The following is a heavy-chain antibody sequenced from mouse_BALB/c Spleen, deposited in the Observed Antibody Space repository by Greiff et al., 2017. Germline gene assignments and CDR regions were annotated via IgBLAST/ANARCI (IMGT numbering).Heavy chain of an antibody. V-gene: IGHV5-6-5*01. CDR3: ARGGRGGFAY. CDR2: ISSGGST. Sequence: EVKLMESGGGLVKPGGSLKLSCAASGFTFSSYAMSWVRQTPEKRLEWVASISSGGSTYYPDSVKGRFTISRDNARNILYLQMSSLRSEDTAMYYCARGGRGGFAYWGQGTLVTVSA. CDR1: GFTFSSYA. J-gene: IGHJ3*01.